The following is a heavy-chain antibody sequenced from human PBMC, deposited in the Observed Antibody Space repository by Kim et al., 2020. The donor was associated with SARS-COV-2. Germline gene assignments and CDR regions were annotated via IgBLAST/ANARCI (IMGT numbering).Heavy chain of an antibody. D-gene: IGHD1-1*01. V-gene: IGHV4-31*03. CDR3: ARDASLTNYFDY. J-gene: IGHJ4*02. CDR1: GGSISSGGYY. CDR2: IYYSGST. Sequence: SETLSLTCTVSGGSISSGGYYWSWIRQHPGKGLEWIGYIYYSGSTYYNPSLKSRVTISVDTSKNQFSLKLSSVTAADMAVYYCARDASLTNYFDYWGQGTLVTVSS.